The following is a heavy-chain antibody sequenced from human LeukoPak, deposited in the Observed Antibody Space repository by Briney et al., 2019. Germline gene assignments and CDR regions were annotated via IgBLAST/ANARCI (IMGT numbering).Heavy chain of an antibody. CDR2: IYYSGSA. Sequence: PSETLSLTCAVSDGSISSSSYYWGWVRQPPGKGLEWIANIYYSGSAYYNPSLKSRVTISVDTSKNQFSLKLSSVTAADTAVYYCARHYYGSGTNISPRDYWGQGTLVTVSS. V-gene: IGHV4-39*01. CDR1: DGSISSSSYY. CDR3: ARHYYGSGTNISPRDY. D-gene: IGHD3-10*01. J-gene: IGHJ4*02.